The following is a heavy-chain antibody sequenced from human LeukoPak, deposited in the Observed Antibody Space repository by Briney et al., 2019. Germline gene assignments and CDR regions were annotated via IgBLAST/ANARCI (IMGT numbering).Heavy chain of an antibody. CDR2: INSDGSSI. CDR1: GFTFSSYW. V-gene: IGHV3-74*01. D-gene: IGHD6-13*01. CDR3: ARDDPAGTLNY. Sequence: GGSLRLSCAASGFTFSSYWMHWVRQAPGKGLVWVSRINSDGSSINYADSVKGRFTISRDNAKNTLYLQVNSLRAEDTAVYYCARDDPAGTLNYWGQGTLVTVSS. J-gene: IGHJ4*02.